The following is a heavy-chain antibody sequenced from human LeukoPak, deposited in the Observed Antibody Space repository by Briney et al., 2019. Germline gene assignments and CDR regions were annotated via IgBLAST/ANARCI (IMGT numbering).Heavy chain of an antibody. Sequence: GGSLRLSCAASGFTFSSYAMSGVRQAPGKGLEWVSAISGSGGSTYYADSVKGRFTISRDNSKNTLYLQMNSLRAEDTAVYYCAKTVGITMGRNYYYGMDVWGQGTTVTVSS. CDR3: AKTVGITMGRNYYYGMDV. CDR2: ISGSGGST. V-gene: IGHV3-23*01. J-gene: IGHJ6*02. CDR1: GFTFSSYA. D-gene: IGHD3-10*01.